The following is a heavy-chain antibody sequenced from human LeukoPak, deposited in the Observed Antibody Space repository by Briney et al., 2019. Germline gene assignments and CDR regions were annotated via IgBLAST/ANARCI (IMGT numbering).Heavy chain of an antibody. Sequence: SETLSLTCTVSGYSISSGYYWGWIRQPPGKGLEWIGSIYHSGSTYYNPSLKSRVTISVDTSKNQFSLKLSSVTAADTAVYYCASHTGRFLETSNWFDPWGQGTLVTVSS. V-gene: IGHV4-38-2*02. CDR2: IYHSGST. D-gene: IGHD3-3*01. J-gene: IGHJ5*02. CDR1: GYSISSGYY. CDR3: ASHTGRFLETSNWFDP.